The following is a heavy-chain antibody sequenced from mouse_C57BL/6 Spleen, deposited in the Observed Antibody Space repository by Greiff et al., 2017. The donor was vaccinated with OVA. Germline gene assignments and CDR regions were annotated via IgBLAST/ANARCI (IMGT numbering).Heavy chain of an antibody. V-gene: IGHV1-19*01. CDR3: ARTWVYGSSLDD. D-gene: IGHD1-1*01. CDR1: GYTFTDYY. CDR2: INPYNGGT. Sequence: EVKLVESGPVLVKPGASVKMSCKASGYTFTDYYMNWVKQSHGQGLEWIGVINPYNGGTSYNQKFKGKATLTVDKSSSTAYMELNSLTSEDSAVYYGARTWVYGSSLDDWGQGTTLTVSS. J-gene: IGHJ2*01.